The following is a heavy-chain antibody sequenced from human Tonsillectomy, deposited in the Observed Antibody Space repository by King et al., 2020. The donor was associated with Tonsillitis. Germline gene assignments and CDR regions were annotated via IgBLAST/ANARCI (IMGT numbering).Heavy chain of an antibody. D-gene: IGHD5-12*01. V-gene: IGHV3-23*04. CDR3: AKWRRVGWLRLELDY. CDR1: GFTFSNYA. CDR2: LSGSAVSA. J-gene: IGHJ4*02. Sequence: VQLVESGGGLVQPGGSLRLSCAASGFTFSNYAMSWVRQAPGKGLEWVSALSGSAVSAYYSDSVKGRFTISRDNSKNTLYLQMNSLRAEDTAVYYCAKWRRVGWLRLELDYWVQGSLVTVSS.